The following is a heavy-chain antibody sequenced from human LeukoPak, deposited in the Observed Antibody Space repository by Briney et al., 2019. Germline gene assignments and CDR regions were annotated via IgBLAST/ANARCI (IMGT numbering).Heavy chain of an antibody. V-gene: IGHV4-39*07. D-gene: IGHD3-22*01. Sequence: SETLSLTCTVSGGSISSSSYYWGWIRQPPGKGLEWIGSIYYSGSTYYNPSLKSRVTISVDTSKNQFFLKLSSVTAADTAVYYCAIGYYYDSSGYYLLPDYWGQGTLVTVSS. J-gene: IGHJ4*02. CDR3: AIGYYYDSSGYYLLPDY. CDR1: GGSISSSSYY. CDR2: IYYSGST.